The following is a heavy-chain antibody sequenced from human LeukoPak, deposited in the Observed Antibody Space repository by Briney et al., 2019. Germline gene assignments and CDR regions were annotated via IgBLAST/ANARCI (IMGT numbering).Heavy chain of an antibody. CDR2: IIPIFGGT. Sequence: ASVKVSCKASGGTFRTYGVSWVRQAPGQGLEWMGGIIPIFGGTSYAQKFQDRVTITADESTTVAYMELSRLRSDDTAVYYCARGGEDIYSGYEFDYWGQGTLVTVSS. J-gene: IGHJ4*02. CDR3: ARGGEDIYSGYEFDY. V-gene: IGHV1-69*13. CDR1: GGTFRTYG. D-gene: IGHD5-12*01.